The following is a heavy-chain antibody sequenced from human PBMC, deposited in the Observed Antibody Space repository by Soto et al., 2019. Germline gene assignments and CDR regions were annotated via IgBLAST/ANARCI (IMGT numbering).Heavy chain of an antibody. CDR3: AREHSSGPPPTQFGAPLFDP. Sequence: SETLSLTCTVSGGSISSYYWSWIRQPPGKGLEWIGYIYYSGSTNYNPSLKSRVTISVDTSKNQFSLKLSSVTAADTAVYYCAREHSSGPPPTQFGAPLFDPWAQATLVTVSS. CDR2: IYYSGST. D-gene: IGHD5-18*01. CDR1: GGSISSYY. J-gene: IGHJ5*02. V-gene: IGHV4-59*01.